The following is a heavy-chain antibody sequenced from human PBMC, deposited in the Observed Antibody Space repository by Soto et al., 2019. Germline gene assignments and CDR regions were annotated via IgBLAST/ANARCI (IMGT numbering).Heavy chain of an antibody. Sequence: SETLSLTCTVSDGSVTGYCWSWIRQPPGKGLEWIGCIDYNGRAHYNPSLTSRVTMSLDTSNNHFSLKLSSVTTTDTAVYYCARGPDHSKVGYWGQGTLVTVSS. D-gene: IGHD4-4*01. CDR3: ARGPDHSKVGY. CDR2: IDYNGRA. CDR1: DGSVTGYC. J-gene: IGHJ4*02. V-gene: IGHV4-59*02.